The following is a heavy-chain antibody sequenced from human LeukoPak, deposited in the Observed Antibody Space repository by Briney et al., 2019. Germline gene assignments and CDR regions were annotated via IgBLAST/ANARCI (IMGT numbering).Heavy chain of an antibody. CDR1: GGSFSGSY. Sequence: SETLSLTCAVYGGSFSGSYGSWIRQSPGKGLEWIGEIIHSGSTTYNPSLKSRVTISIDTSKNQFSLKLSSVTAADTAVYYCARGGGDWNDAYQNAFDIWDQGTMGTVSS. CDR3: ARGGGDWNDAYQNAFDI. CDR2: IIHSGST. D-gene: IGHD1-1*01. J-gene: IGHJ3*02. V-gene: IGHV4-34*01.